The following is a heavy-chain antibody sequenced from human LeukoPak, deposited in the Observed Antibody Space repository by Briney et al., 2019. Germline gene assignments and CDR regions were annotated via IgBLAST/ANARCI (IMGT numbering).Heavy chain of an antibody. D-gene: IGHD1-26*01. CDR1: GHTFTGYY. J-gene: IGHJ5*02. CDR3: ATSGSNFRWLDP. Sequence: ASVKVSCTASGHTFTGYYIHWVRQAPGQGLEWMGWINPNSGGTDYAQKFQGRVTMTRDTSISTAYMELSRLISDDTAVYYCATSGSNFRWLDPWGQGTLVTVSS. V-gene: IGHV1-2*02. CDR2: INPNSGGT.